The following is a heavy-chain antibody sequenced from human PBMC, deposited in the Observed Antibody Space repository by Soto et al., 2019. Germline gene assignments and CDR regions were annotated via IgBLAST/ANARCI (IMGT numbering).Heavy chain of an antibody. D-gene: IGHD5-18*01. J-gene: IGHJ4*02. Sequence: QVQLVESGGGLVKPGGSLRLSCAASGFIFSEYYMTWIRQAPGKGLEWVSFISLIGDTIYYADSVKGRFTISRDNAKNSLYLQMNSLRVEDTAMYYCARVGATAMVHFDYWGQGTLVTVSS. CDR2: ISLIGDTI. V-gene: IGHV3-11*01. CDR1: GFIFSEYY. CDR3: ARVGATAMVHFDY.